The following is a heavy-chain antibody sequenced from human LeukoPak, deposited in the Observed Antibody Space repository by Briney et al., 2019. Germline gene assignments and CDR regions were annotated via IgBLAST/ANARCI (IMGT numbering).Heavy chain of an antibody. CDR1: GYTFTSYW. CDR2: IYPGASDT. CDR3: ASLRSYSDAFDI. J-gene: IGHJ3*02. Sequence: PGESLKISCQGSGYTFTSYWIAWVRQMPGEGLEWMGIIYPGASDTRYSPSFQGQATISADKSISTAFLQWSSLKASDSAMYYCASLRSYSDAFDIWGQGTMVTVSS. V-gene: IGHV5-51*01. D-gene: IGHD2-21*01.